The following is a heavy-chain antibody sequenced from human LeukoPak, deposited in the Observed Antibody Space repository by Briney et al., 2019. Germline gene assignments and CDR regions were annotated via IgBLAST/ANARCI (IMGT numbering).Heavy chain of an antibody. D-gene: IGHD3-3*01. CDR2: ISSSSSTI. CDR3: ARDLSYYDFWSGYQGMDV. V-gene: IGHV3-48*02. CDR1: GFTFSSCS. Sequence: PGGSLRLSCAASGFTFSSCSMNWVRQAPGKGLEWVSYISSSSSTIYYADSVKGRFTISRDNAKNSLYLQMNSLRDEDTAVYYCARDLSYYDFWSGYQGMDVWGQGTTVTVSS. J-gene: IGHJ6*02.